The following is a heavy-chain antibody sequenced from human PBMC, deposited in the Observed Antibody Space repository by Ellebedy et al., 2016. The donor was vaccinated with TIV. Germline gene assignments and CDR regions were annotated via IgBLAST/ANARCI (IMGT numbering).Heavy chain of an antibody. V-gene: IGHV1-46*01. CDR1: GYSFVNYY. J-gene: IGHJ4*02. Sequence: AASVKVSCKASGYSFVNYYIQWVRQAPGHGLEWMGIIDPSDGSTSYTQRFQGRITLTRDTSTTTVYMSLSSLRFDDTAMYHCALASFDYWGQGTQVTVSS. D-gene: IGHD1-1*01. CDR2: IDPSDGST. CDR3: ALASFDY.